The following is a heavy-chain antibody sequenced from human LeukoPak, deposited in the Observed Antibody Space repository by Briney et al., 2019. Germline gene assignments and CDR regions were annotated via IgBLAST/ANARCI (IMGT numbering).Heavy chain of an antibody. V-gene: IGHV1-24*01. Sequence: GASVKVSCKVSGYTLTELSMHWVRQAPGKGLEWMGGFDPEDGETIYAQKFQGRVTITEDTSTDTAYMELSSVTAADTAVYYCARLSWDIVATSPTYDYWGQGTLVTVSS. CDR1: GYTLTELS. J-gene: IGHJ4*02. CDR2: FDPEDGET. CDR3: ARLSWDIVATSPTYDY. D-gene: IGHD5-12*01.